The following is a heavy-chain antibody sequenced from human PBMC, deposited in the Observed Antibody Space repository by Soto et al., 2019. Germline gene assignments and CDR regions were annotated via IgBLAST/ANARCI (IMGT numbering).Heavy chain of an antibody. CDR2: INHSGSP. V-gene: IGHV4-34*01. J-gene: IGHJ5*02. Sequence: SETLSLTCAVYGGSFSGYYWSWLRQPPGKGLEWIGEINHSGSPNYNPSLKSRVTISVDTSKNQFSLKMTSVTAADAAVYYCATANWSHHYFDPWGQGTLVTVSS. D-gene: IGHD1-1*01. CDR3: ATANWSHHYFDP. CDR1: GGSFSGYY.